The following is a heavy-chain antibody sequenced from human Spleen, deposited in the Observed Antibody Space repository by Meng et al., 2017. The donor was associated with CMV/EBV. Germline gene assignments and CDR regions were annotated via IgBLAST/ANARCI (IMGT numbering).Heavy chain of an antibody. CDR1: GFTFSSYA. CDR3: ASAVPPAMFY. D-gene: IGHD2-2*01. Sequence: GGSLRLSCAASGFTFSSYAMSWVRQAPGKGLEWVSLIYSGGSSTYYADSVKGRFTISRDNSKNTMYLQMNTLRAEDTALYYCASAVPPAMFYWGQGTLVTVSS. CDR2: IYSGGSST. V-gene: IGHV3-23*03. J-gene: IGHJ4*02.